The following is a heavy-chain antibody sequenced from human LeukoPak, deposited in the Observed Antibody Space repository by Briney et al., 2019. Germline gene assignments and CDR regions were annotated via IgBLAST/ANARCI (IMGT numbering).Heavy chain of an antibody. CDR3: TASDHLYCSSSSCHFDY. CDR1: GLSLGDYG. V-gene: IGHV3-49*04. Sequence: PGRSLRLSCTPSGLSLGDYGMSWVRQAPGKGLEWVSFIQSKTYGEGTMYAASVRGRFTISRDDSRSTAYLQMNSLKTEDTAVYYCTASDHLYCSSSSCHFDYWGQGTLVTVSS. CDR2: IQSKTYGEGT. D-gene: IGHD2-2*01. J-gene: IGHJ4*02.